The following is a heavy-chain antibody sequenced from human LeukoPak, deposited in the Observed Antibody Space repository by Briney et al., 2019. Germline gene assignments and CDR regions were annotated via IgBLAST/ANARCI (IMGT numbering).Heavy chain of an antibody. CDR2: IIPILGIA. Sequence: GASVKVSCKASGGTFSSYAISWVRQAPGQGLEWMGRIIPILGIANYAQKFQGRVTITADKSTSTAYMELSSLRSEDTAVYYCAVEPHDYGDFNDAFDIWGQGTMVTVSS. CDR1: GGTFSSYA. J-gene: IGHJ3*02. D-gene: IGHD4-17*01. CDR3: AVEPHDYGDFNDAFDI. V-gene: IGHV1-69*04.